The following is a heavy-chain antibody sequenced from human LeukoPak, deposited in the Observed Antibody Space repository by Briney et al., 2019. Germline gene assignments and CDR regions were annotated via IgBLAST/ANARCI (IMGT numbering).Heavy chain of an antibody. CDR3: AKDYGSGSYFDY. Sequence: PGGSLRLSCAASGFTFSSYGMHWVRQAPGKGLEWVAFIRYDGSNKYYADSVKGRFTISRDNSKNTLYLQMNRLRAEDTAVYYCAKDYGSGSYFDYWGQGTLVTVSS. J-gene: IGHJ4*02. V-gene: IGHV3-30*02. CDR1: GFTFSSYG. CDR2: IRYDGSNK. D-gene: IGHD3-10*01.